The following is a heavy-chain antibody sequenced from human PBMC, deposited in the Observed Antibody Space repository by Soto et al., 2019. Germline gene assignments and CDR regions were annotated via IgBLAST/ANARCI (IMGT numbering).Heavy chain of an antibody. D-gene: IGHD3-22*01. Sequence: QVQLVESGGGVVQPGRSLRLSCAASGFTFSSYGMHWVRQAPGKGLEWVAVISYDGSNKYYADSVKGRFTISRDNSKNTLYLQMNSLRAEDTAVYYCAKVITMIVVVITEYGMDVWGQGTTVTVSS. V-gene: IGHV3-30*18. CDR2: ISYDGSNK. CDR3: AKVITMIVVVITEYGMDV. J-gene: IGHJ6*02. CDR1: GFTFSSYG.